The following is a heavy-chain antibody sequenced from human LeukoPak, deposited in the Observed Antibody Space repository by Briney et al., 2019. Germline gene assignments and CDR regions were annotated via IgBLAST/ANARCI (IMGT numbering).Heavy chain of an antibody. CDR1: GFTFSSYS. Sequence: GGSLRLSCAASGFTFSSYSMNWVRQAPGKGLEWVSSISSSSSYIYYADSVKGRFTISRDNAKNSLYLQMNSLRAEDTAVYYCARDNAYYYDSSGSPRYFDYWGQGTLVTVSS. CDR3: ARDNAYYYDSSGSPRYFDY. J-gene: IGHJ4*02. D-gene: IGHD3-22*01. CDR2: ISSSSSYI. V-gene: IGHV3-21*01.